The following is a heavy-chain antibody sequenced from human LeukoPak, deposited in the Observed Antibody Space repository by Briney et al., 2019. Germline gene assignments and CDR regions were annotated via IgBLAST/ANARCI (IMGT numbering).Heavy chain of an antibody. CDR2: IIPIFGTA. Sequence: ASVKVSCKASGGTFSSYAISWVRQAPGQGLEWMGGIIPIFGTANYAQKFQGRVTMTRDMSTSTVYMELSSLRSEDTAVYYCARVKESGYDFFDYWGQGTLVTVSS. CDR1: GGTFSSYA. J-gene: IGHJ4*02. CDR3: ARVKESGYDFFDY. D-gene: IGHD5-12*01. V-gene: IGHV1-69*05.